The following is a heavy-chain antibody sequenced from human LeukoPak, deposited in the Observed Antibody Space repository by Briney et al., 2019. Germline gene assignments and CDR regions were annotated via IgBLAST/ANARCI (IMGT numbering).Heavy chain of an antibody. J-gene: IGHJ3*02. D-gene: IGHD6-13*01. CDR3: ARYEVGSSWAQAFDM. V-gene: IGHV4-59*01. CDR2: ISNSGST. Sequence: SETLSLTCTVSNDSIKDYYWNWNRQPPGKGLEWIGLISNSGSTNYNPSLKSRVTISIDTSKRQFSLKLSSVTAADTAVYYCARYEVGSSWAQAFDMWGQGTMVTVSS. CDR1: NDSIKDYY.